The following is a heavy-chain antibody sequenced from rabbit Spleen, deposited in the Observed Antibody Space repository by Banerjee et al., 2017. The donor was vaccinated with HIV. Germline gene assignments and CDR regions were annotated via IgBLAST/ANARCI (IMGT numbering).Heavy chain of an antibody. D-gene: IGHD1-1*01. CDR2: IGAGVSYTT. CDR3: ARDTSSSFSSYGMDL. CDR1: GVSFSDKDV. J-gene: IGHJ6*01. V-gene: IGHV1S45*01. Sequence: QEQLEESGGGLVKPEGSLTLTCKASGVSFSDKDVMCWVRQAPGKGLEWIACIGAGVSYTTYYATWAKGRFTISKTSSTTVTLQMTRLTAADTATYFCARDTSSSFSSYGMDLWGQGTLVTVS.